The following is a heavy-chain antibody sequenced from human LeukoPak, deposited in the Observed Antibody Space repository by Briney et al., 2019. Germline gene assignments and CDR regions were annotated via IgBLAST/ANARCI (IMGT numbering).Heavy chain of an antibody. V-gene: IGHV4-31*03. CDR1: GGSISSGGYS. J-gene: IGHJ4*02. Sequence: SETLSLTCTVSGGSISSGGYSWSWIRQHPGKGLEWIGYIYYSGSTYYNPSLKSRVTISVDTSKNQFSLKLSSATAADTAVYYCARDGGYSYGYGPFDYWGQGTLVTVSS. D-gene: IGHD5-18*01. CDR2: IYYSGST. CDR3: ARDGGYSYGYGPFDY.